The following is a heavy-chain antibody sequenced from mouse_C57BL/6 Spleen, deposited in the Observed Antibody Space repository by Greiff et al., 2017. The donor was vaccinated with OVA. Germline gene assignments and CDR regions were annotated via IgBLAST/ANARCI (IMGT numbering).Heavy chain of an antibody. J-gene: IGHJ3*01. CDR3: ARSGDGDPFAY. D-gene: IGHD2-13*01. CDR1: GYTFTSYT. CDR2: INPSSGYT. V-gene: IGHV1-4*01. Sequence: VQLQESGAELARPGASVKMSCKASGYTFTSYTMHWVKQRPGQGLEWIGYINPSSGYTKYNQKFKDKATLTADKSSSTAYMQLSSLTSEDSAVYYCARSGDGDPFAYWGQGTLVTVSA.